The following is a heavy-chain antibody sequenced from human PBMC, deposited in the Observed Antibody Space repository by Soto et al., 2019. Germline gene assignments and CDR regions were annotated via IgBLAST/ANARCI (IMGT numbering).Heavy chain of an antibody. J-gene: IGHJ4*02. V-gene: IGHV1-69*06. Sequence: QVQLVQSGAEVKKPGSSVKVSCKASGDTFSTYSISWVRQAPGQGLEWLGGIIPILGTPSYAQRFQGRVTITEDKSTSTAYMELSSLRSEDTAVYYCARERSRYERSVYDRPDYWGQGTLVTVTA. CDR1: GDTFSTYS. CDR3: ARERSRYERSVYDRPDY. CDR2: IIPILGTP. D-gene: IGHD3-22*01.